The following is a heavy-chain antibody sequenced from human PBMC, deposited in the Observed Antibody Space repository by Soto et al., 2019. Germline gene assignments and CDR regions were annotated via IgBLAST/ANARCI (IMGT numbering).Heavy chain of an antibody. J-gene: IGHJ4*02. D-gene: IGHD3-16*02. V-gene: IGHV4-39*01. CDR3: ARLFAGVIDTFDY. CDR2: IYYTGDT. CDR1: GGSISSSNYY. Sequence: QLQLQESGPGLVKPSETLSLTCTVSGGSISSSNYYWGWIRQPPGKGLEWIGSIYYTGDTYYTPSLKSRVTISVDTSKNQFSLKLSSVTATDTAVYYCARLFAGVIDTFDYWGQGNLVTVSS.